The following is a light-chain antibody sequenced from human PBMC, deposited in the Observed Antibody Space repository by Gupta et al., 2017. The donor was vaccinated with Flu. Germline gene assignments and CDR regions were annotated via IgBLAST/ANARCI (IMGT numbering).Light chain of an antibody. CDR1: SSNIGAGYV. CDR3: QSYDSSLSAWV. V-gene: IGLV1-40*01. Sequence: QSVLTQPPSVSGAPGQRVTVSCTGSSSNIGAGYVHWYQQLPGTAPKLLIYGNNNRPSGVPDRFSGSKSGTSASLAITGLQAEDEADYYCQSYDSSLSAWVFGGGTKLTVL. CDR2: GNN. J-gene: IGLJ3*02.